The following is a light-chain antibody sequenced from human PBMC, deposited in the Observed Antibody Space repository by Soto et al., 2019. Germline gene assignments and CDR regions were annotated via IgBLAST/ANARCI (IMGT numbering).Light chain of an antibody. CDR1: SSDVGGYNY. CDR2: DVS. V-gene: IGLV2-14*03. J-gene: IGLJ2*01. CDR3: SSYTSSSTLVV. Sequence: QSALTQPASVSGSPGQSITISCTGTSSDVGGYNYVSWYQQHPGKAPKLMFYDVSNRPSGVSYRFSGSKSGNTASLTVSGLQAEDEADYYCSSYTSSSTLVVFGGGTKLTVL.